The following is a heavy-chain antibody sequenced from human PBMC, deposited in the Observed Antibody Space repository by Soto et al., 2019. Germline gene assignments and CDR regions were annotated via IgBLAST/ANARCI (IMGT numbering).Heavy chain of an antibody. Sequence: GGSLRLSCAASGVSFSSYSMNWVRQAPGKGLEWVSSISGSSSYIYYVDSVKGRFTISRDNAKNSLYLQMNSLRAEDTAVYYCARGVGATSYYFDYWGKGTLVTVSS. V-gene: IGHV3-21*01. CDR2: ISGSSSYI. J-gene: IGHJ4*02. D-gene: IGHD1-26*01. CDR1: GVSFSSYS. CDR3: ARGVGATSYYFDY.